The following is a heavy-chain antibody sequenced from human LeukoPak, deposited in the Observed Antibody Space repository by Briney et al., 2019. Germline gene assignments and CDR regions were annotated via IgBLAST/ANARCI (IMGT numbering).Heavy chain of an antibody. V-gene: IGHV4-34*01. CDR3: ARAPSYSSSSDFYYYYMDV. D-gene: IGHD6-6*01. Sequence: SETMSLTWAVYGGSFSGYCWSWIRQPPGKGLEWIGEINHSGSNNYNPSLKSRVTMSVDTSKNQFSLKLSSVTAADTAVYYCARAPSYSSSSDFYYYYMDVSGKGTTVTVSS. CDR1: GGSFSGYC. CDR2: INHSGSN. J-gene: IGHJ6*03.